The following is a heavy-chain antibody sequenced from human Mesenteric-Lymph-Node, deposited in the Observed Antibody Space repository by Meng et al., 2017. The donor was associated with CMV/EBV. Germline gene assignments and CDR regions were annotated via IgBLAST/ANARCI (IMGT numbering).Heavy chain of an antibody. CDR2: IFYSGSA. CDR1: GGSISSSWHY. D-gene: IGHD3-10*01. Sequence: RLQRQESGPGLVKPSATLSLKGTVSGGSISSSWHYWGWIRQPPGKGLEWIGSIFYSGSAHYNPALESRVTISIDKSKNEFFLNLGSVTAADTAMYFCARDTLTYSYGPGWIDPWGQGTLVTVSS. V-gene: IGHV4-39*06. J-gene: IGHJ5*02. CDR3: ARDTLTYSYGPGWIDP.